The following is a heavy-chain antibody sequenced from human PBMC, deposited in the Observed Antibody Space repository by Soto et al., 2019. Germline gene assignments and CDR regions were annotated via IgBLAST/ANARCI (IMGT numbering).Heavy chain of an antibody. CDR2: ISSTTNYI. Sequence: ASLKISCAASGFTFTRYSMNWVRQAPGKGLEWVSSISSTTNYIYYGDSMKGRFTISRDNAKNSLYLEMNSLRAEDTAVYYCARESEDLTSNFDYWGQGTLVTAPQ. CDR3: ARESEDLTSNFDY. CDR1: GFTFTRYS. V-gene: IGHV3-21*06. J-gene: IGHJ4*02.